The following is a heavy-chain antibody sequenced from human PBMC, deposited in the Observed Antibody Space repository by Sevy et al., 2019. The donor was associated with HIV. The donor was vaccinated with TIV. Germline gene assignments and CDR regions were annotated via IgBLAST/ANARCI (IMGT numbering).Heavy chain of an antibody. CDR3: VRAIAADGSF. D-gene: IGHD6-13*01. J-gene: IGHJ4*02. V-gene: IGHV3-7*01. CDR2: IKQDGSVK. Sequence: GGSLRLSCAASGFSLNSYWMSWVRQAPGKGLDWVANIKQDGSVKYHVESVKGRFTISRNNARNLLYLQMNSLRAEDTVLDYCVRAIAADGSFWGQGTMVTVSS. CDR1: GFSLNSYW.